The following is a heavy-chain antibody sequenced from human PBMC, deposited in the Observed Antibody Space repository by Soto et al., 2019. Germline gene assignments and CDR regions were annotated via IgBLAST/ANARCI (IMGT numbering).Heavy chain of an antibody. V-gene: IGHV1-2*02. CDR3: ARGPPYSSSWYNWFDP. D-gene: IGHD6-13*01. CDR2: INPNSGGT. Sequence: ASVKVSCKASGYTFTGYYMHWVRQPPGQGLEWMGWINPNSGGTNYAQKFQGRVTMTRDTSISTAYMELSRLRSDDTAVYYCARGPPYSSSWYNWFDPWGQGTLVTVSS. CDR1: GYTFTGYY. J-gene: IGHJ5*02.